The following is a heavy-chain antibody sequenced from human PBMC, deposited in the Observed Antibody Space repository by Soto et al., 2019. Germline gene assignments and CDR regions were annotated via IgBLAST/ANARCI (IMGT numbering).Heavy chain of an antibody. D-gene: IGHD3-3*01. CDR3: AREWSAYDF. CDR1: GDSISAYY. V-gene: IGHV4-59*01. J-gene: IGHJ4*02. Sequence: ASETLSLTCSVSGDSISAYYWSWIRQPPGKGLEWIGFIYHTGATDYNPSLKSRVTISIDTSQSQLSLRVSSVTPADTAVYYCAREWSAYDFWGQGILVTVS. CDR2: IYHTGAT.